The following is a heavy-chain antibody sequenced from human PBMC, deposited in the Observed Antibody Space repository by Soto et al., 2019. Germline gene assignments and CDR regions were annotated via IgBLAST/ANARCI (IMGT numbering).Heavy chain of an antibody. D-gene: IGHD2-15*01. CDR1: GGSISSYY. J-gene: IGHJ6*02. Sequence: QVQLQESGPGLVKPSETLSLTCTVSGGSISSYYWSWIRQPPGKGLEWIGYIYYSGSTNYNPSLKXXXTISVDTSKNXXSXKXXSVTAADTAVYYSARHGGYCSGGSCYAYYYYGMDVWGQGTTVTVSS. CDR2: IYYSGST. CDR3: ARHGGYCSGGSCYAYYYYGMDV. V-gene: IGHV4-59*08.